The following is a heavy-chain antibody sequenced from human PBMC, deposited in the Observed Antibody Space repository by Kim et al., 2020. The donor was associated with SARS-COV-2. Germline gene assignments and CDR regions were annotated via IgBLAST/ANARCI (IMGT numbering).Heavy chain of an antibody. D-gene: IGHD3-3*01. Sequence: SETLSLTCTVSGGSISSGDYYWSWIRQPPGKGLEWIGYIYYSGSTYYNPSLKSRVTISVDTSKNQFSLNLSSVTAADTAVYYCARARATSITIFGVVIVHNFDYWGQGTLVTVSS. V-gene: IGHV4-30-4*01. CDR2: IYYSGST. CDR3: ARARATSITIFGVVIVHNFDY. J-gene: IGHJ4*02. CDR1: GGSISSGDYY.